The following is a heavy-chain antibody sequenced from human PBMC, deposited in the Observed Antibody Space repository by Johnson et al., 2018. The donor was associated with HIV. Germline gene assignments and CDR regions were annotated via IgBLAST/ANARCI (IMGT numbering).Heavy chain of an antibody. V-gene: IGHV3-7*05. D-gene: IGHD2-15*01. Sequence: MQLVESGGGLVQPGGSLRLSCAASGFSFSSYWMSWVRQAPGKGLQWVANIKQDGNEKYYVDSVKGRFSISRDNAKNSLHLQMNSLRAEDTAVYYCARLRSGNRAFDIWGQGTMVTVSS. CDR2: IKQDGNEK. J-gene: IGHJ3*02. CDR1: GFSFSSYW. CDR3: ARLRSGNRAFDI.